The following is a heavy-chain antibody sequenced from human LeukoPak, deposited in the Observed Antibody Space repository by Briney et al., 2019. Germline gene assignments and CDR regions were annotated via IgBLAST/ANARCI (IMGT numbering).Heavy chain of an antibody. CDR1: GFTFSSYA. CDR3: ARQRTEHYGMDV. Sequence: PGGSLRLSCAASGFTFSSYAMSWVRQAPGKGLEWVSAISGSGGSTYYADSVKGRFTISRDNSKNTLYLQMNSLRAEDTAVYYCARQRTEHYGMDVWGQGNTVTVSS. CDR2: ISGSGGST. J-gene: IGHJ6*02. D-gene: IGHD1-1*01. V-gene: IGHV3-23*01.